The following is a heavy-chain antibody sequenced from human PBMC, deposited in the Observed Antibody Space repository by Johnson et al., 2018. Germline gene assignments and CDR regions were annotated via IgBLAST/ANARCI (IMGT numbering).Heavy chain of an antibody. CDR1: GFSFRDYW. D-gene: IGHD5-24*01. V-gene: IGHV3-7*01. J-gene: IGHJ4*02. CDR3: ARDGAGITPSDF. CDR2: LKEDGSEK. Sequence: VQLVETGGGLVQPGGSLRLSCSASGFSFRDYWMTWVRQAPGKGLEWVASLKEDGSEKPYVDSLKGRFTISRDNAKNSLYLQMNSLRVEDTAAYFCARDGAGITPSDFWGQGTLVTVSS.